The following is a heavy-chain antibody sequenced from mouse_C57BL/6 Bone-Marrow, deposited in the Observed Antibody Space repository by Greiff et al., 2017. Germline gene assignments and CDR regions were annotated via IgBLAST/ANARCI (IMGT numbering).Heavy chain of an antibody. CDR2: IYPGDGDT. CDR3: ARSIYYYGSSSSY. Sequence: VKLMESGPELVKPGASVKISCKASGYAFSSSWMNWVKQRPGKGLEWIGRIYPGDGDTNYNGKFKGKATLTADKSSSTAYMQLSSLTSEDSAVYFWARSIYYYGSSSSYWGQGTLVTGSA. CDR1: GYAFSSSW. V-gene: IGHV1-82*01. D-gene: IGHD1-1*01. J-gene: IGHJ3*01.